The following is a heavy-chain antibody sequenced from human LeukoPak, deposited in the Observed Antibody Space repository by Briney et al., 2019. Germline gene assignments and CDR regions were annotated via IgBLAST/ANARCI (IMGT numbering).Heavy chain of an antibody. CDR1: GYSISSGYY. J-gene: IGHJ3*02. CDR2: IYHSGST. D-gene: IGHD1-1*01. CDR3: ARGQLERPRAAFDT. V-gene: IGHV4-38-2*02. Sequence: PSETLSLTCTVSGYSISSGYYWGWIRQPPGKGLEWIGSIYHSGSTYYNPSLKSRVTISVDTSKNQFSLKLSSVTAADTAVYYCARGQLERPRAAFDTWGQGTMVTVSS.